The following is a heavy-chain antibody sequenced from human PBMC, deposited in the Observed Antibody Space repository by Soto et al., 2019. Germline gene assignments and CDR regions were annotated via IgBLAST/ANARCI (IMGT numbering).Heavy chain of an antibody. CDR1: GYTFTSYG. Sequence: QVHLVQSGAEGKKPEASVKVSCKASGYTFTSYGNTWVRQAPGQGLEWRGGISDHNGNTDYAQKLPGRVTVTRDTSTSTAYMELRSLRSDDTAVYYCARGRYGDYWGQGALVTFSS. D-gene: IGHD1-1*01. V-gene: IGHV1-18*01. CDR3: ARGRYGDY. CDR2: ISDHNGNT. J-gene: IGHJ4*02.